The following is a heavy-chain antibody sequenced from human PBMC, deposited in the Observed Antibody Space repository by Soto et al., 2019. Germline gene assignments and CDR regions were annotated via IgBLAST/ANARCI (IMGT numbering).Heavy chain of an antibody. V-gene: IGHV5-51*01. CDR3: ARLYVVGSPWGFTP. J-gene: IGHJ5*02. Sequence: PGESLKISFKASGYTFSDYWLGWVRLLPGKGLELMGIIYPGDSNIRYSPSFQGQVTISADKSINTAYLQWSSLKASDTGIYYCARLYVVGSPWGFTPWGQGTRVTVYS. CDR1: GYTFSDYW. CDR2: IYPGDSNI. D-gene: IGHD2-15*01.